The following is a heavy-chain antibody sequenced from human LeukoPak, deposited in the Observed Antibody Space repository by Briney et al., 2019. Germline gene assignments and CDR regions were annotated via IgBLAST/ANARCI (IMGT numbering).Heavy chain of an antibody. V-gene: IGHV5-51*01. D-gene: IGHD3-10*01. CDR2: IYPGDSDT. Sequence: GESLKISCMGSGYRFTNYWIAWVRQMPGKGLEWMGIIYPGDSDTRYSPSFQGQVTISADKSISTAYLQWNTLKASDTAMYYCASRTGFGEFDAFDIWGQGTMVTVSS. CDR1: GYRFTNYW. CDR3: ASRTGFGEFDAFDI. J-gene: IGHJ3*02.